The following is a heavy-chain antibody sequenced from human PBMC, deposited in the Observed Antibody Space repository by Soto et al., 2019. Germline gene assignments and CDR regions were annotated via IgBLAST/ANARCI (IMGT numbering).Heavy chain of an antibody. Sequence: QVQLVQSGAEVKKPGSSVKVSCKASGGTFSSYGISWVRQAPGQGLECMGGIIPIFGAANYAQKFQGRVTITADESTRTAYMELNSLRSEDTAVYYCARFVVGAFDYWCQGTLITVSS. D-gene: IGHD2-15*01. CDR3: ARFVVGAFDY. J-gene: IGHJ4*02. CDR2: IIPIFGAA. V-gene: IGHV1-69*12. CDR1: GGTFSSYG.